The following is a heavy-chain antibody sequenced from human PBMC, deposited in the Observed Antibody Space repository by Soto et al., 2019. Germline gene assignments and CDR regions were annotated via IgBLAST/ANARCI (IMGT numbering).Heavy chain of an antibody. CDR3: ERGVGYYYMAV. CDR2: INHSGST. V-gene: IGHV4-34*01. J-gene: IGHJ6*03. Sequence: QVQLQQWGAGLLKPSETLSLTCAVYGGSFSGYYWSWIRQPPGKGLEWMGDINHSGSTNYNLSLKSRVPILVDTSKNRFSRRLSSVTAADTAVFYCERGVGYYYMAVWDKGTTVTVSS. CDR1: GGSFSGYY.